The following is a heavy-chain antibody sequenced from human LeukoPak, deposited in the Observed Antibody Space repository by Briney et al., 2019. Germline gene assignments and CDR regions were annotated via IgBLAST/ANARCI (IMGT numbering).Heavy chain of an antibody. CDR2: ISSSGSTI. Sequence: GGSLRLSSAASGFTFSSYEMNWVRQAPGKGLEWGSYISSSGSTIYYADSVKGRFTSSRDNAKNSLYLQMNSLRAEDTAVYYCARDAGCSGGSCYPMGYYYYYMDVWGKGTTVTVSS. CDR3: ARDAGCSGGSCYPMGYYYYYMDV. J-gene: IGHJ6*03. D-gene: IGHD2-15*01. V-gene: IGHV3-48*03. CDR1: GFTFSSYE.